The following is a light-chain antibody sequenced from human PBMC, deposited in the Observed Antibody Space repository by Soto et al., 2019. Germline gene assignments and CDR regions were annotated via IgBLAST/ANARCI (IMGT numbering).Light chain of an antibody. CDR1: NSDIGRYKF. CDR2: EGT. V-gene: IGLV2-14*01. Sequence: QSVLTQPASVSGSPGQSITIYCTGTNSDIGRYKFVSWFQQHPGKAPKLMIFEGTNRPSGVSNRFSGSKSVNTASLTISGLQAEDEAIYFCSSSTNTNTLVIFGGGTKL. J-gene: IGLJ2*01. CDR3: SSSTNTNTLVI.